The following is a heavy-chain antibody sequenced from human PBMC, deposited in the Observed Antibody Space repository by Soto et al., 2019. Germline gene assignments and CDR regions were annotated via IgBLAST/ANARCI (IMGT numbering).Heavy chain of an antibody. Sequence: PSETLSLTCAVSDYSISNGYYWGWIRQPPGKGLEWIGSIYYSGNTYYNPPLKSRVTISVDTSKNQFSLKLNSVTAADTAVYYCARQAYGSGPNWFDSWGQGTLVTVSS. V-gene: IGHV4-38-2*01. D-gene: IGHD3-10*01. CDR3: ARQAYGSGPNWFDS. CDR2: IYYSGNT. J-gene: IGHJ5*01. CDR1: DYSISNGYY.